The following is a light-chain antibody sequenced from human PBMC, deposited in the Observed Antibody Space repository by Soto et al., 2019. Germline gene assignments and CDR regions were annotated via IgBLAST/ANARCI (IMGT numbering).Light chain of an antibody. V-gene: IGKV3-11*01. CDR2: DAY. Sequence: EVVLTQSPDTLSLSPGETATLSCRASQSVDRYVAWYQQKVGQAPRLLIYDAYTRATGVGARFAGSGSATDFNLTITSLGPGDFAVYYSQQRAKWPSTFSPGTKVEMK. CDR1: QSVDRY. J-gene: IGKJ2*02. CDR3: QQRAKWPST.